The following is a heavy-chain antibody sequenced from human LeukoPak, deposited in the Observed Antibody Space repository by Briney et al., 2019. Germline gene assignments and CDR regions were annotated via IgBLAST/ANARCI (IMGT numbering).Heavy chain of an antibody. CDR2: IKSKTDGGTT. J-gene: IGHJ4*02. CDR3: TTDGSGSYYLIDY. D-gene: IGHD3-10*01. Sequence: PGGSLPLSCAASGFTFSNAWMSWVRQAPGKGREWVGRIKSKTDGGTTDYAAPVKGRFTISRDDSKNTLYLQMNSLKTEDTAVYYCTTDGSGSYYLIDYWGQGTLVTVSS. CDR1: GFTFSNAW. V-gene: IGHV3-15*01.